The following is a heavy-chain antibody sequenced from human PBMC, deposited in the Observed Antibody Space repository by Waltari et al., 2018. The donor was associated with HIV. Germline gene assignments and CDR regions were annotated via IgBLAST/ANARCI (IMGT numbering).Heavy chain of an antibody. V-gene: IGHV3-48*01. D-gene: IGHD3-22*01. CDR1: GFTFSSYS. CDR2: ISSSSSTI. Sequence: EVQLVESGGGLVQPGGSLRLSCAASGFTFSSYSMNWVRQAPGKGLEWVSYISSSSSTIYYADSVKGRFTISRDNAKNSLYLQMNSLRAEDTAVYYCARAEEYYYDSSGFLVPSGYFDLWGRGTLVTVSS. J-gene: IGHJ2*01. CDR3: ARAEEYYYDSSGFLVPSGYFDL.